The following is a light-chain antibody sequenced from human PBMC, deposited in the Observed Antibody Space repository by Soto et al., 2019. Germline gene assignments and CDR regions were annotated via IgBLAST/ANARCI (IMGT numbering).Light chain of an antibody. J-gene: IGKJ2*02. V-gene: IGKV3D-15*01. CDR2: GAS. Sequence: EIVMTQSPATLSVSPGETATLSCRASQSVSSNLAWYQQKPGQAPRLLIYGASTRTTGIPARFSGSGSGTEFTRPISSQQSEDYAVYCCQQYNNWPPLMCTFGQGTKLDI. CDR1: QSVSSN. CDR3: QQYNNWPPLMCT.